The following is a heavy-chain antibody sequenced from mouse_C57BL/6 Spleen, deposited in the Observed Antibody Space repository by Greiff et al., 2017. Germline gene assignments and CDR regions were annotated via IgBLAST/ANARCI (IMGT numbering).Heavy chain of an antibody. D-gene: IGHD1-1*01. CDR1: GYTFTSYD. CDR2: IYPRDGST. J-gene: IGHJ3*01. Sequence: VQLQQSGPELVKPGASVKLSCKASGYTFTSYDIHWVKQRPGQGLEWIGWIYPRDGSTKYNEKFKGKATLTVDTSSSTAYMELHSLTSEDSAVYFCARGYYGSSSLFAYWGQGTLVTVSA. CDR3: ARGYYGSSSLFAY. V-gene: IGHV1-85*01.